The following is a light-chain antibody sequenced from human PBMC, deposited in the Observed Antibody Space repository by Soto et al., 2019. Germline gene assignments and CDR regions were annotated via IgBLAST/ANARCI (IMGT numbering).Light chain of an antibody. J-gene: IGLJ1*01. CDR1: HSDVGSYNL. Sequence: QSVLTHPASVSRSPGKSITISRTGNHSDVGSYNLVSWYQQHPGKAPKVIIYEVSERPSGVSDRFSGSKSGNTASLMISGLQAEDEADYYCCSYAGSTTQTYVFGSGTKVTVL. CDR3: CSYAGSTTQTYV. V-gene: IGLV2-23*02. CDR2: EVS.